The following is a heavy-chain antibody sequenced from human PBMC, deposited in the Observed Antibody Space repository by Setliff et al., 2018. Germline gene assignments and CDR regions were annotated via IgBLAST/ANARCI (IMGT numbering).Heavy chain of an antibody. CDR2: ISGSGYTI. J-gene: IGHJ6*03. Sequence: GGSLRLSCAASGFTFSDYYMSWIRQAPGKGLEWVSYISGSGYTIYYADSVKGRFTISRDNAKNSLYLQMNSLRGEDTAVYYCAKRDYYDSSGYLLPYMDVWGKGTTVTVS. D-gene: IGHD3-22*01. V-gene: IGHV3-11*04. CDR1: GFTFSDYY. CDR3: AKRDYYDSSGYLLPYMDV.